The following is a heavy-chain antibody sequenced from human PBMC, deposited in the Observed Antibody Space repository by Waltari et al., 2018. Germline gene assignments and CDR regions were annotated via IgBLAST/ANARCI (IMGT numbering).Heavy chain of an antibody. Sequence: QVQLQQWGAGLLPPSETLSLTCAAYGGSFSGYYWGWIRQSPGKGMEWIGEINHAGNRNYNPSLRSRVTMLVDTSRSQFSLKLSSMTAADTALYYCVRLEDCSGPGGNCYSGDSFALDVWGQGTTVTVS. V-gene: IGHV4-34*02. CDR3: VRLEDCSGPGGNCYSGDSFALDV. J-gene: IGHJ6*02. CDR1: GGSFSGYY. CDR2: INHAGNR. D-gene: IGHD2-8*02.